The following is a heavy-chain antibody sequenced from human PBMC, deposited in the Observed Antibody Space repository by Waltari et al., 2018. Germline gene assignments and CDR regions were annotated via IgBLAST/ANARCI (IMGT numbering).Heavy chain of an antibody. D-gene: IGHD3-10*01. Sequence: QVQLQQWGAGLLKPSETLSLTCAVYGGSFSGYYWSWIRQPPGKGLEWIGEINHSGSTNYNPSLKSRVTISVDTSKNQFSLKLSSVTAADTAVYYCARAPRGVRGLFWFDPWGQGTLVTVSS. CDR3: ARAPRGVRGLFWFDP. CDR2: INHSGST. V-gene: IGHV4-34*01. J-gene: IGHJ5*02. CDR1: GGSFSGYY.